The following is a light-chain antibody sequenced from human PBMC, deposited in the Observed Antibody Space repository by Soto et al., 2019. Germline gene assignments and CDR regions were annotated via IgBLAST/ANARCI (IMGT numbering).Light chain of an antibody. J-gene: IGLJ1*01. CDR2: DNN. CDR3: GTWDSGLCALV. CDR1: SSNIGNNY. Sequence: QSVLTQPPSVSTAPGQKITSSFSGSSSNIGNNYVSWYQQLPGTAPKLLIYDNNKRPSGIPDRFSGSKSGTSATLGITGLQTGDEDDHYCGTWDSGLCALVFGTGTQ. V-gene: IGLV1-51*01.